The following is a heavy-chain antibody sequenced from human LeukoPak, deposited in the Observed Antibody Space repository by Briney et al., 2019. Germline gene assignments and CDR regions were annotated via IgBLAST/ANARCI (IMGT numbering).Heavy chain of an antibody. J-gene: IGHJ5*02. V-gene: IGHV4-31*03. D-gene: IGHD6-13*01. CDR2: IYHSGST. CDR3: ARSTGIAAAGTVNWFDP. Sequence: SETLSLTCTVSGDSISSGGYYWSWIRQFPGKGLEWIVYIYHSGSTHYNPSLKSRVTISVDTSKNQFSLKLSSVTAADTAVYYCARSTGIAAAGTVNWFDPWGQGTLVTVSS. CDR1: GDSISSGGYY.